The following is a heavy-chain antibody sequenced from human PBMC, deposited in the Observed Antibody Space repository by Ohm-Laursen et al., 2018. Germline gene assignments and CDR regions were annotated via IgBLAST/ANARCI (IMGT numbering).Heavy chain of an antibody. V-gene: IGHV4-59*01. J-gene: IGHJ3*02. CDR3: ARDYPDEKIMGAFDI. D-gene: IGHD3-16*01. Sequence: SETLSLTCAVYGGSFSGYYWSWIRQPPGKGLEWIGYIYYSGSTNYNPSLKSRVTISVDTSKNQFSLKLSSVTAADTAVYYCARDYPDEKIMGAFDIWGQGTMVTVSS. CDR2: IYYSGST. CDR1: GGSFSGYY.